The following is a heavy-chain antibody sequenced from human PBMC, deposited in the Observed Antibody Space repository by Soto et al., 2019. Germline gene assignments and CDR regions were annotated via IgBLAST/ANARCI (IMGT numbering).Heavy chain of an antibody. D-gene: IGHD6-6*01. CDR3: SRENGGYSSSSRSQSGY. V-gene: IGHV3-48*01. Sequence: GGSLRLSCAASGFTFSSYSMNWVRQAPGKGLEWVSYISSSSSTIYYADSVKGRFTISRDNAKNSLYLQMNSLRAEDTAAYDCSRENGGYSSSSRSQSGYWGQGTLVTVSS. CDR1: GFTFSSYS. J-gene: IGHJ4*02. CDR2: ISSSSSTI.